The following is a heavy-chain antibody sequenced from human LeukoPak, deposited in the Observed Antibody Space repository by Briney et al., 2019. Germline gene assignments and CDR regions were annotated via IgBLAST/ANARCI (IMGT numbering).Heavy chain of an antibody. V-gene: IGHV5-51*01. CDR1: GYSFTSYW. CDR3: ARHTPYSSGYYNPPGYFDL. J-gene: IGHJ2*01. CDR2: IYPGDSDT. Sequence: PGESLKISCKGSGYSFTSYWIGWVRQMPGKGLEWMGIIYPGDSDTRYSPSFQGQVTISADKSISTAYLQWSSLKASDTAMYYCARHTPYSSGYYNPPGYFDLWGRGTLVTVSS. D-gene: IGHD3-22*01.